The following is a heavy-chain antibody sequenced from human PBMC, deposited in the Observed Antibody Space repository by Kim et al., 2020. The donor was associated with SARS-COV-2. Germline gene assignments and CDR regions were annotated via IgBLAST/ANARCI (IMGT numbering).Heavy chain of an antibody. J-gene: IGHJ6*02. V-gene: IGHV4-4*02. CDR3: ARDPRPLRYYYYGMDV. D-gene: IGHD3-10*01. Sequence: SLKSRVTISVDKSKNQFSLKLSSVTAADTAVYYCARDPRPLRYYYYGMDVWGQGTTVTVSS.